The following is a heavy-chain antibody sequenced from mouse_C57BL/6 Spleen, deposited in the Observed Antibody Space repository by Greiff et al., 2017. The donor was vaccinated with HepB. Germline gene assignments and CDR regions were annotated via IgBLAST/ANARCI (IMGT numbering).Heavy chain of an antibody. CDR1: GFTFSSYA. CDR3: ARDAMDY. J-gene: IGHJ4*01. CDR2: ISDGGSYT. V-gene: IGHV5-4*01. Sequence: EVQLVESGGGLVKPGGSLKLSCAASGFTFSSYAMSWVRQTPEKRLEWVATISDGGSYTYYPDNVKGRFTISRDNAKNNRYLQMSHLKSEDTAMYYCARDAMDYWGQGTSVTVSS.